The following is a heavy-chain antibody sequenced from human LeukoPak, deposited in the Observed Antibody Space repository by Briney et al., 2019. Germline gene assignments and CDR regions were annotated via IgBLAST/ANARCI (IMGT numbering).Heavy chain of an antibody. Sequence: KPSETLSLTCSVSGXSINNYYWSWIRQAPGKRLEWIGSVYHTGSTDYNPSLRSPVTISVDTSKNHFSLKVTSVTAADTAIYYCTRDRLGGAVASWIPDYWGQGILVTVSS. CDR1: GXSINNYY. D-gene: IGHD3-3*01. CDR2: VYHTGST. J-gene: IGHJ4*02. V-gene: IGHV4-59*01. CDR3: TRDRLGGAVASWIPDY.